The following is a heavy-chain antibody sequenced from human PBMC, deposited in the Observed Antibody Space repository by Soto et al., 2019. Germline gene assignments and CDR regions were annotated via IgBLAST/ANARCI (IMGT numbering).Heavy chain of an antibody. J-gene: IGHJ4*02. Sequence: PGGSLRLSCVASGFNLNTYGIYWVRQPPGKGLQWVAQILYDGSNKHYADSVRGRFTITRTNTNNMAYLLMYSLRVDDTAMYYCVRDLALMADYWGQGTLVTVSS. CDR3: VRDLALMADY. CDR1: GFNLNTYG. D-gene: IGHD3-16*01. V-gene: IGHV3-30*03. CDR2: ILYDGSNK.